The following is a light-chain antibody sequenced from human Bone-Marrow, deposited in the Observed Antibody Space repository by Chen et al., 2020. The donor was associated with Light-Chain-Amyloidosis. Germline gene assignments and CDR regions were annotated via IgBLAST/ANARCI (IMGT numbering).Light chain of an antibody. Sequence: QSMLTQPPSASGTPGQRISISCSGSDFDIGSNPVSWFQHVPETAPKPLIYGQNLRPAGVPDRFSGSKSGTSASLAISGLQSEDEATYFCAVWDDALTGWIFGGGTKLSVL. CDR2: GQN. CDR3: AVWDDALTGWI. J-gene: IGLJ2*01. CDR1: DFDIGSNP. V-gene: IGLV1-44*01.